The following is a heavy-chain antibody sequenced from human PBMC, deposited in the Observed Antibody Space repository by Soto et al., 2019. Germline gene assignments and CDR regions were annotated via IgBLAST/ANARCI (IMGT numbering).Heavy chain of an antibody. D-gene: IGHD3-10*01. CDR3: ARDPMGRYYGSGSYYFDY. CDR1: GFTFISYA. J-gene: IGHJ4*02. CDR2: ISYDGRNK. Sequence: QVQLVESGGGVVQPGRSLRLSCAASGFTFISYAMHWVRQAPGKGLEWVAVISYDGRNKYYADSVKGRVTISRDNSKNTMYLQMNSRRAEDTAVYYCARDPMGRYYGSGSYYFDYWGQGTLVTVSA. V-gene: IGHV3-30*04.